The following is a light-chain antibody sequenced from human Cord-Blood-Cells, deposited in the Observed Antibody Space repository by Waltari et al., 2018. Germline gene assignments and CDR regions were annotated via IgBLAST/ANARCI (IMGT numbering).Light chain of an antibody. J-gene: IGLJ7*01. CDR1: SPNIGSNY. CDR2: RNN. CDR3: AAWDDSLSCAV. V-gene: IGLV1-47*01. Sequence: QSVLTQPPSASGTPGQRVTISCSGSSPNIGSNYVYWYQQLPGTAPKLLIYRNNQRPSGVPDRVSGSKSGTSASLAISGLRSEDEADYYCAAWDDSLSCAVFGGGTQLTVL.